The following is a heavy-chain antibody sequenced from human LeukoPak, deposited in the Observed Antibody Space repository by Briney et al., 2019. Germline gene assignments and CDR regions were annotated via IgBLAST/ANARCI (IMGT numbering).Heavy chain of an antibody. Sequence: ASVKGSCKAPGNTFSGHYMHWVRQAPGQGLEWMGWLDPNSGGTNYAQKFQGRVSMTRDTSISTDYMELSRLRSDDTAVYYCARTAGYSYLAFWGQGTLVTVSS. V-gene: IGHV1-2*02. CDR3: ARTAGYSYLAF. J-gene: IGHJ4*02. D-gene: IGHD5-18*01. CDR2: LDPNSGGT. CDR1: GNTFSGHY.